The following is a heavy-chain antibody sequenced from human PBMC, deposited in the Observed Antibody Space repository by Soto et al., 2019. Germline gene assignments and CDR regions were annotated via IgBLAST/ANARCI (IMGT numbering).Heavy chain of an antibody. Sequence: GGSLRLSCAASGFTFSSYAMHWVRQAPGKGLEWVAVISYDGSNKYYADSVKGRFTISRDNSKNTLYLQMNSLRAEDTAVYYCARERALDGDVDAFDIWGQGTMVTVSS. J-gene: IGHJ3*02. V-gene: IGHV3-30*04. CDR3: ARERALDGDVDAFDI. CDR2: ISYDGSNK. CDR1: GFTFSSYA. D-gene: IGHD7-27*01.